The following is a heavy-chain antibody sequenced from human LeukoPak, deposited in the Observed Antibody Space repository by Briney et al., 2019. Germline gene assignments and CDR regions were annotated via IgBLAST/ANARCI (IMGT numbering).Heavy chain of an antibody. CDR2: IYYSGST. D-gene: IGHD5-12*01. J-gene: IGHJ4*02. CDR3: ARNNESLRLRIDY. CDR1: GGSISSSSYY. Sequence: PSETLSLTCTVSGGSISSSSYYWGWIRQPPGKGLEWIGSIYYSGSTYYNPSLKSRVTISVDTSKNQFSLKLSSVTAADTAVYCCARNNESLRLRIDYWGQGTLVTVSS. V-gene: IGHV4-39*07.